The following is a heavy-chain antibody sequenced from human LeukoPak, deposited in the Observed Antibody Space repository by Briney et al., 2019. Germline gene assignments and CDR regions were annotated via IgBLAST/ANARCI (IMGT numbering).Heavy chain of an antibody. D-gene: IGHD1-26*01. CDR3: ARRYSGSHFDY. Sequence: SETLSLTCTASGGSISGYYWSWIRQPPGKGLEWIGYIYYSGSTNYNPSLKSRVTISVDTSKNQFSLKLTSVTAADTAVYYCARRYSGSHFDYWGQGTLVTVSS. CDR1: GGSISGYY. V-gene: IGHV4-59*08. CDR2: IYYSGST. J-gene: IGHJ4*02.